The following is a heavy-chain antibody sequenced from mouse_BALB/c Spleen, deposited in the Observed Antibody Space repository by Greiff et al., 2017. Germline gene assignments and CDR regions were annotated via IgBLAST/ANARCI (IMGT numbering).Heavy chain of an antibody. J-gene: IGHJ4*01. CDR1: GYSITSGYY. Sequence: DVKLQESGPGLVKPSQSLSLTCSVTGYSITSGYYWNWIRQFPGNKLEWMGYISYDGSNNYNPSLKNRTSITRDTSKNQFFLKLNSVTTEDTATYYCAREEGYAMDYWGQGTSVTVSS. CDR3: AREEGYAMDY. V-gene: IGHV3-6*02. CDR2: ISYDGSN.